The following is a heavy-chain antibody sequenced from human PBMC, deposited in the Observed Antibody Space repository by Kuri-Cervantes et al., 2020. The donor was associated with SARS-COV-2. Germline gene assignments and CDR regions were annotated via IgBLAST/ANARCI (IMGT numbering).Heavy chain of an antibody. CDR2: IIPIFGTA. J-gene: IGHJ3*02. CDR3: TTDGDASHAFDI. Sequence: SVKVSCKASGGTFSSYAISWVRQAPGQGLEWMGGIIPIFGTANYAQKFQGRVTITADKSTSTAYMELSSLRSEDTAVYYCTTDGDASHAFDIWGQGTMVTVSS. D-gene: IGHD7-27*01. CDR1: GGTFSSYA. V-gene: IGHV1-69*06.